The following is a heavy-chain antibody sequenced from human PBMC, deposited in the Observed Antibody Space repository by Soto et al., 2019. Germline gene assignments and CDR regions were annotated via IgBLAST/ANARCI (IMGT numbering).Heavy chain of an antibody. CDR2: IKQDGSEK. CDR1: GFTFSSYW. V-gene: IGHV3-7*03. CDR3: ARDFTSPKPPN. Sequence: EVQLVESGGGLVQPGGSLRLSCAASGFTFSSYWMSWFRQAPGKGLEWVANIKQDGSEKYYVDSVKGRFTISRDNAKNSLYLQMNSLRAEDTAVYYCARDFTSPKPPNWGQGTLVTVSS. J-gene: IGHJ4*02. D-gene: IGHD3-10*01.